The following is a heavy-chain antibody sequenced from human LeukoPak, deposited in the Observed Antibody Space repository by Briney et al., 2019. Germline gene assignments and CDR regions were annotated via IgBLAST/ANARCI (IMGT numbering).Heavy chain of an antibody. CDR3: AKDRYYYDSSSYYAPDAFDI. V-gene: IGHV3-23*01. Sequence: GGSLRLSCAASGFTFSSYAMSWVRQAPGKGREWVSAISGSGGSTYYADSVKGRFTISRDNSKNTLYLQMNSLRAEDTAVYYCAKDRYYYDSSSYYAPDAFDIWGQGTIVTVSS. CDR1: GFTFSSYA. J-gene: IGHJ3*02. CDR2: ISGSGGST. D-gene: IGHD3-22*01.